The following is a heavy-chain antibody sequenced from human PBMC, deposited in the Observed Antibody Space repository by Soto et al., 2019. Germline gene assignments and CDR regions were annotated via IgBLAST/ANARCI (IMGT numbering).Heavy chain of an antibody. V-gene: IGHV4-34*01. CDR2: INHSGST. J-gene: IGHJ5*02. CDR3: ARCRRYNWNSATRWYNWFDP. Sequence: SETLSLTCAVYGGSFSGYYWSWIRQPPGKGLEWIGEINHSGSTNYNPSLKSRVTISVDTSKNQFSLKLSSVTAADTAVYYCARCRRYNWNSATRWYNWFDPWGQGTLVTVSS. CDR1: GGSFSGYY. D-gene: IGHD1-7*01.